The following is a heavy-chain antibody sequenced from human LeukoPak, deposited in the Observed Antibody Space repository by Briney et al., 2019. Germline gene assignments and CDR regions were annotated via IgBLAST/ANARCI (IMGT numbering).Heavy chain of an antibody. V-gene: IGHV3-21*01. Sequence: GGSLRLSCAASGFTFSSYSINWVRQAPGKGLEWVSSISSSSSFISYADSVKGRFTISRDNAKNSVFLQMNSLRAEDTAVYYCAKGGYYASSGSYAFDIWGQGTVVTVSS. CDR1: GFTFSSYS. CDR3: AKGGYYASSGSYAFDI. CDR2: ISSSSSFI. D-gene: IGHD3-22*01. J-gene: IGHJ3*02.